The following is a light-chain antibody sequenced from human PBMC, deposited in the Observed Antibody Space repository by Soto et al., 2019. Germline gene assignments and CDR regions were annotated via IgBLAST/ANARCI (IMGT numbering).Light chain of an antibody. CDR3: SSYTSSSTLG. CDR2: EVT. V-gene: IGLV2-14*01. Sequence: QSALTQPASVSGSPGQSITISCTGTSSDVGDYNYVSWYQQHPGKAPKIMIYEVTNRPSGVSNRFSGSKSGNTASLTISGLQAEDEADYYCSSYTSSSTLGFGGGTKLTVL. J-gene: IGLJ2*01. CDR1: SSDVGDYNY.